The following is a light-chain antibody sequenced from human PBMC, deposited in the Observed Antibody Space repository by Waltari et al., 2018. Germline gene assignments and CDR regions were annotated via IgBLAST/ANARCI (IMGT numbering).Light chain of an antibody. CDR2: DAS. Sequence: DIPIPQSPSSLPASVRDRISLTCRARQSIKTYLNWYQQTPGTAPKVLIYDASRLLSGVPSRFSGSGSGTDFTLTISSLQPEDFATYYCQQSYSTPPWTFGQGTKVEI. V-gene: IGKV1-39*01. CDR1: QSIKTY. J-gene: IGKJ1*01. CDR3: QQSYSTPPWT.